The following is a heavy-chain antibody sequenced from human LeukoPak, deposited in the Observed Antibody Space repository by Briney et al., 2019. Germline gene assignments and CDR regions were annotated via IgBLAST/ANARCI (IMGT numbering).Heavy chain of an antibody. D-gene: IGHD2-2*01. Sequence: SVKVSCKAAGGTFSSYAISWVRQAPGQGLEWMGGIIPIFGTANYAQKFQGRVTITADEFTSTAYMELSSLRSEDTAVYYCARKTVVVPAAILGWFDPWGQGTLVTVSS. J-gene: IGHJ5*02. CDR1: GGTFSSYA. CDR3: ARKTVVVPAAILGWFDP. V-gene: IGHV1-69*01. CDR2: IIPIFGTA.